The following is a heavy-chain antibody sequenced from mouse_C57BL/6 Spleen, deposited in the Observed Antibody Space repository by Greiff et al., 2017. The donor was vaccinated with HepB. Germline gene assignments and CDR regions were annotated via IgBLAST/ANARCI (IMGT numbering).Heavy chain of an antibody. V-gene: IGHV2-2*01. CDR1: GFSLTSYG. J-gene: IGHJ1*03. CDR2: IWSGGST. D-gene: IGHD2-5*01. CDR3: ARNSNYVDWYFDV. Sequence: VQLVESGPGLVQPSQSLSITCTVSGFSLTSYGVHWVRQSPGKGLEWLGVIWSGGSTDYNAAFISRLSISKDNSKSQVFFKMNSLQADDTAIYYCARNSNYVDWYFDVWGTGTTVTVSS.